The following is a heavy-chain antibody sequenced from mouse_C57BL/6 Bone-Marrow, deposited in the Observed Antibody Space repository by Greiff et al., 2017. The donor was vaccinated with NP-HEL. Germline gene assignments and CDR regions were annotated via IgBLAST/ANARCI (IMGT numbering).Heavy chain of an antibody. CDR1: GFSLTSYG. Sequence: VQRVESGPGLVAPSQSLSITCTVSGFSLTSYGVDWVRQSPGKGLEWLGVIWGVGSTNYNTALKSRLSISKVNSKCKVFLKMNSLQTDDTAMYYCASVDYGSSYVTWFAYWGQGTLVTVSA. D-gene: IGHD1-1*01. CDR2: IWGVGST. V-gene: IGHV2-6*01. CDR3: ASVDYGSSYVTWFAY. J-gene: IGHJ3*01.